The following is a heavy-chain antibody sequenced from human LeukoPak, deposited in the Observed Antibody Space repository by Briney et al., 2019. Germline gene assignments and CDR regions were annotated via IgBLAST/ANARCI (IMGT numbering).Heavy chain of an antibody. CDR3: ARDFFTASYGSGSYYNPYYYGMDV. Sequence: ASVWVSCKASGYTFTSYGISWVRQAPGQGLEWMGWISAYNGNTNYAQKLQGRVTMTTDTSTSTAYMELRSLRSDDTAVYYCARDFFTASYGSGSYYNPYYYGMDVWDHGTAATVSS. CDR2: ISAYNGNT. D-gene: IGHD3-10*01. CDR1: GYTFTSYG. J-gene: IGHJ6*02. V-gene: IGHV1-18*01.